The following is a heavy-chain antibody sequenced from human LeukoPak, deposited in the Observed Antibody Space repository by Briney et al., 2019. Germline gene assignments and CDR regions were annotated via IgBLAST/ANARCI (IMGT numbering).Heavy chain of an antibody. V-gene: IGHV3-21*01. J-gene: IGHJ4*02. CDR2: IDYDSSHI. CDR3: ARDPLRFLRVGHYDY. D-gene: IGHD3-3*01. Sequence: GSLRLSCAASGFTFSNSAMNWVPQVPGKGLEWVSSIDYDSSHIYYAASVRGRFTISRDNARNSVYLQMNSLRVEDTAVYYCARDPLRFLRVGHYDYWGQGTLVAVSS. CDR1: GFTFSNSA.